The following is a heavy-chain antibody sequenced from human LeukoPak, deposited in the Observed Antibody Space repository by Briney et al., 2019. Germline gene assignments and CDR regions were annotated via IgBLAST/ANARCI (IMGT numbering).Heavy chain of an antibody. CDR1: GFTFSSYA. J-gene: IGHJ4*02. Sequence: GGSLRLSCAASGFTFSSYAMHWVRQAPCKGLEWVAFIRYDGSNKYYADSVKGRFTISRDNSKNTLYLQMNSLRAEDTAVYYCAKDSAAAGRGIDYWGQGTLVTVSS. D-gene: IGHD6-13*01. V-gene: IGHV3-30*02. CDR2: IRYDGSNK. CDR3: AKDSAAAGRGIDY.